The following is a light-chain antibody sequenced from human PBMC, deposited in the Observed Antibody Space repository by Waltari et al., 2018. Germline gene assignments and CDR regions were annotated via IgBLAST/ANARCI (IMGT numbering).Light chain of an antibody. CDR1: QSIGSW. Sequence: DIQMTQSPSTLSASVGDRVPITCRARQSIGSWFAWYKQKPGKATKALILKASSLQSWVPSRFGGSGSGTEFTLTISSLQPDDLSTYFCQQYNGFPLTFGGGTKVEIK. V-gene: IGKV1-5*03. CDR3: QQYNGFPLT. CDR2: KAS. J-gene: IGKJ4*01.